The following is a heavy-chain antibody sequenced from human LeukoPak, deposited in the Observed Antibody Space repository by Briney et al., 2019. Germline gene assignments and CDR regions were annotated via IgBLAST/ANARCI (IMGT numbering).Heavy chain of an antibody. Sequence: PGGSLRLSCAASGFTFSSYGMHWVRQAPGKGLEWVAVIWYDGSNKYYADSVKGRSTISRDNSKNTLYLQMNSLRAEDTAVYYCAKEGELMTYNWFDPWGQGTLVTVSS. V-gene: IGHV3-33*06. CDR2: IWYDGSNK. J-gene: IGHJ5*02. CDR1: GFTFSSYG. D-gene: IGHD3-16*01. CDR3: AKEGELMTYNWFDP.